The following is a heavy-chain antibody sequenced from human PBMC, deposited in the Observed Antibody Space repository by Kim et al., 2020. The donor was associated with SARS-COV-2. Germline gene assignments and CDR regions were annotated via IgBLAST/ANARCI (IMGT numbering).Heavy chain of an antibody. CDR2: TGNT. J-gene: IGHJ5*02. CDR3: AREERGMDL. V-gene: IGHV7-4-1*02. Sequence: TGNTSYAQGFTGRFVFTFDNSVSTVYLQINSLQAEDTAVYYCAREERGMDLWGQGTLVTVSS.